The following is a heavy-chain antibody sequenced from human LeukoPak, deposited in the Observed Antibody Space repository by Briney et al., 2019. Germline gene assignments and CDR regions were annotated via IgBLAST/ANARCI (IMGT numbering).Heavy chain of an antibody. V-gene: IGHV1-69*13. CDR3: ARVSLDAFDI. J-gene: IGHJ3*02. Sequence: GASVKVSCMPSGGTFSSYAFSWVRQAPGPGLEWVGGIIHLFGTANYAQQFQGRVTITADESTSTAYMELSSLRSEDTAVYYCARVSLDAFDIWGQGTMVTVSS. CDR1: GGTFSSYA. CDR2: IIHLFGTA.